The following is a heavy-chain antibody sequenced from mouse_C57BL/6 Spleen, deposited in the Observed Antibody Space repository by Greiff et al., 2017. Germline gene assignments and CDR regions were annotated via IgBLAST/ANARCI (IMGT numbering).Heavy chain of an antibody. CDR3: ARGEITTVVARY. D-gene: IGHD1-1*01. CDR1: GYTFTSYW. CDR2: IHPNSGST. J-gene: IGHJ2*01. Sequence: QVQLQQPGAELVKPGASVKLSCKASGYTFTSYWMHWVKQRPGQGLEWIGMIHPNSGSTNYNEKFKSKATLTVDKSSSTAYMQLSSLTSEDSAVYYCARGEITTVVARYWGQGTTLTVSS. V-gene: IGHV1-64*01.